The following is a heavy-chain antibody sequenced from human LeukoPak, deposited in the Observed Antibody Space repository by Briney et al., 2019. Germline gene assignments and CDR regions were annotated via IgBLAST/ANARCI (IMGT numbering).Heavy chain of an antibody. CDR3: ARDWSSGYDYAFDY. D-gene: IGHD5-12*01. Sequence: PGGSLRLSCAASGFTFTTFWMNWIRQAPGKGLEWVANIKHDGSEKYYVDSVKGRFTISRDNAKNSLYLQMNSLRAEDTAVYYCARDWSSGYDYAFDYWGQGTLVTVSS. CDR1: GFTFTTFW. V-gene: IGHV3-7*01. CDR2: IKHDGSEK. J-gene: IGHJ4*02.